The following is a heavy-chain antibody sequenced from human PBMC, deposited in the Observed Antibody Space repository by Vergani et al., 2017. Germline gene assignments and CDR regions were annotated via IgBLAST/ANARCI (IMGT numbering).Heavy chain of an antibody. J-gene: IGHJ4*02. D-gene: IGHD3-10*01. CDR1: NDSVSNTFYY. CDR3: AKTGYGSGSYYQDDY. Sequence: QVQLQESGPGLVKPSETLSLTCTVSNDSVSNTFYYWGWIRQTPGKGLEWIGSIYYSGSTYYNPSLKSRVTISVDTSKNQFSLKLSSVTAADTAVYYCAKTGYGSGSYYQDDYWGQGTLVTVSS. CDR2: IYYSGST. V-gene: IGHV4-39*07.